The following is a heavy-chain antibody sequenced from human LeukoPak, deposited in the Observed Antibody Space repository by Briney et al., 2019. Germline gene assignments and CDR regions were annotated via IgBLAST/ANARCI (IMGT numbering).Heavy chain of an antibody. V-gene: IGHV3-23*01. Sequence: GGSLRLSCAASGLSFTSFAMTWVRQAPGKGLEWISAISPRGNSIYYSDSVRGRFTVSRDNSENTLYLQLNRLTAEDTAVYYCAKNLRTSVAAYEYWGQGTLVTVSS. CDR2: ISPRGNSI. CDR1: GLSFTSFA. CDR3: AKNLRTSVAAYEY. J-gene: IGHJ4*02. D-gene: IGHD6-19*01.